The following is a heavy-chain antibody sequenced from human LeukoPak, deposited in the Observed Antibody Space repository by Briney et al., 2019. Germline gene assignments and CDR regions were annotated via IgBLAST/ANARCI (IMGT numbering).Heavy chain of an antibody. CDR1: GFTFSSYS. D-gene: IGHD6-6*01. V-gene: IGHV3-48*01. J-gene: IGHJ6*03. CDR3: ARDRAARPHYYMDV. CDR2: ISSSSSTI. Sequence: GGSLRLSCAASGFTFSSYSMNWVRQAPGKGLEWVSYISSSSSTIYYADSVKGRFTISRDNAKNSLYLQMNNVRAEDTAGYYCARDRAARPHYYMDVWGKGTTVTVSS.